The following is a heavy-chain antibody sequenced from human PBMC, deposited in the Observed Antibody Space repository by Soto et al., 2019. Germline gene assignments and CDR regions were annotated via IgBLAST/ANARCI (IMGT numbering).Heavy chain of an antibody. V-gene: IGHV3-23*01. CDR1: GFTFSNYA. J-gene: IGHJ6*02. CDR3: ARVTPGNNLYYFSGLDV. CDR2: ISANGGTT. D-gene: IGHD1-1*01. Sequence: GSLRLSCVASGFTFSNYAMSWVRKAPGKGLEWVSAISANGGTTYYIDSVKGRFTISRDNSKNTVYLQMNSLRPEDTGVYFCARVTPGNNLYYFSGLDVWGQGTSVTVSS.